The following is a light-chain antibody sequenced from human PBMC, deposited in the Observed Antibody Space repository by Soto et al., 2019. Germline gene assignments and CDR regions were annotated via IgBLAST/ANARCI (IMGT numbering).Light chain of an antibody. V-gene: IGKV1-5*03. J-gene: IGKJ1*01. CDR3: QQCSSFPWT. CDR1: QSIGSW. CDR2: KAS. Sequence: DIQMTQSPSILSSSVGDIVTITCRASQSIGSWLDWYQQPEGKAPKVLIDKASNLERGVPSRFSGSCYGTEFTLTISSLQAADFATYYCQQCSSFPWTFGQGTKVDIK.